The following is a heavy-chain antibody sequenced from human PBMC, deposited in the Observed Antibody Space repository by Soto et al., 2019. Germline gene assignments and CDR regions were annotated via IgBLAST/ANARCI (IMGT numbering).Heavy chain of an antibody. D-gene: IGHD1-26*01. CDR2: VTWNSGNI. J-gene: IGHJ6*02. V-gene: IGHV3-9*01. CDR1: GFIFDDFG. CDR3: AKGRYGSLEGGMDV. Sequence: EVQLVESGGGLVQPGRSLRLSCAASGFIFDDFGMHWVRQAPGKGLEWVSGVTWNSGNINYADSVKGRFTITRDNAKNSLYLQMNGLRGEDTALYYCAKGRYGSLEGGMDVWGQGTTVTVSS.